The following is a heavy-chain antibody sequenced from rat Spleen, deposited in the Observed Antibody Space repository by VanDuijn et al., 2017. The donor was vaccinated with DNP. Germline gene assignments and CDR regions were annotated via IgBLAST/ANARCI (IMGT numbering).Heavy chain of an antibody. D-gene: IGHD1-4*01. CDR3: AGRPPPTRGPFDY. Sequence: EVQLVESGGGLVQPGNSRKLSCAASGFTFSDYAMAWVRQSPKKGLEWVATIIYDGSSTYYRDSVKGRFTISRDNAKSTLYLQMDSLRSEDTATYYCAGRPPPTRGPFDYWGQGVTVTVSS. CDR2: IIYDGSST. V-gene: IGHV5-17*01. J-gene: IGHJ2*01. CDR1: GFTFSDYA.